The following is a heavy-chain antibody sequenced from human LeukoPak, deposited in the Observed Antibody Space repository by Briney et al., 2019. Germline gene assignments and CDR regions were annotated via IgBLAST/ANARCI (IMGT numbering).Heavy chain of an antibody. D-gene: IGHD6-6*01. J-gene: IGHJ5*02. CDR3: ARASTEYSVTDGFDT. Sequence: GGSLRLSCAASGFTFRDYTMNWVRQSPGKGLQWVSYVSFGSSYISYADSLKGRFTIFRDDAKSSVYLEMTSLRAEDTAVYYCARASTEYSVTDGFDTWGPGTLVTVSS. CDR1: GFTFRDYT. CDR2: VSFGSSYI. V-gene: IGHV3-21*01.